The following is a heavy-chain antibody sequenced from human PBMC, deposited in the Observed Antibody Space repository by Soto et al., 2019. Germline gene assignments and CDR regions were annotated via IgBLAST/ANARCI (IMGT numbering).Heavy chain of an antibody. CDR2: IYYSGSS. Sequence: SETLSFTCTVSGISVYPSAYYWGWVRQPPGKGLDWIGNIYYSGSSCYNPSLRSRVTLSVDTSKTEFCLRLNSVPAADTAVYFCAGFVVPASRNSDFDYWGQGTLVTVSS. V-gene: IGHV4-39*01. CDR1: GISVYPSAYY. D-gene: IGHD2-15*01. CDR3: AGFVVPASRNSDFDY. J-gene: IGHJ4*02.